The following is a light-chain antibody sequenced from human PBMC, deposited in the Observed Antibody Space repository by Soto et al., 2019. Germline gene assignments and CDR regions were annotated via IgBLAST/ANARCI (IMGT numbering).Light chain of an antibody. CDR2: GAS. CDR1: QSVSSN. J-gene: IGKJ4*01. CDR3: QQYNNWLLLT. V-gene: IGKV3-15*01. Sequence: EIVMTQSPATLSVYPGERATLSCRASQSVSSNLAWYQQKPGQAPRLLIYGASTRATGIPARFSGSGSGTEFTLTISSLQSEDFAVYYCQQYNNWLLLTFGGGTKVEIK.